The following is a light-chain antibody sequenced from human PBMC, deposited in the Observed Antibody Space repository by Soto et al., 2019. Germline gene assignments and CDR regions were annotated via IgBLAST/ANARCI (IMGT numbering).Light chain of an antibody. Sequence: QSVLTQPPSVSAAPGQKVTISCSGRSSNIGNNYVSWYRQLPGTAPKLLIYDNNKRPSGIPDRISASKSGTSATLGITGLQTGDEADYYCGTWDSSLSAVVFGGGTKLTVL. V-gene: IGLV1-51*01. CDR2: DNN. CDR1: SSNIGNNY. CDR3: GTWDSSLSAVV. J-gene: IGLJ2*01.